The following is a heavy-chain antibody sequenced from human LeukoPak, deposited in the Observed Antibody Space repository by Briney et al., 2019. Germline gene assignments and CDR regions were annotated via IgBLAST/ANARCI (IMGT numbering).Heavy chain of an antibody. CDR2: ISSSSSYI. J-gene: IGHJ6*02. CDR1: GFTFSSYS. CDR3: ARVAHFDRGMDV. D-gene: IGHD3-9*01. V-gene: IGHV3-21*01. Sequence: PGGSLRLSCAASGFTFSSYSMNWVRQAPGKGLEWVSSISSSSSYIYYADSVKGRFTISRDNTKKTLYLEMNSLRAEDTAVYFCARVAHFDRGMDVWGQGTTVTVSS.